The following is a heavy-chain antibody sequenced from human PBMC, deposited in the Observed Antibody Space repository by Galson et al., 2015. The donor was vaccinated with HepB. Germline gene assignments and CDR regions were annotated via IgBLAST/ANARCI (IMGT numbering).Heavy chain of an antibody. CDR1: GFTFARYA. Sequence: SLRLSCAPSGFTFARYAMTWVRQAPGKGLEWISLISGSGSLRYYAESVKGRFTISRDNAKKTLYLQMNGLRSEDTAVYYCAKDRVDYYDSDGHIDAFDVWGQGTVVTVSS. V-gene: IGHV3-23*01. D-gene: IGHD3-22*01. J-gene: IGHJ3*01. CDR2: ISGSGSLR. CDR3: AKDRVDYYDSDGHIDAFDV.